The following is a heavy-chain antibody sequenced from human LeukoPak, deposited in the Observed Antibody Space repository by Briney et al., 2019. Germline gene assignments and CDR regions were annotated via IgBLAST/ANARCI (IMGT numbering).Heavy chain of an antibody. CDR1: RSTFSTCE. CDR3: AKAHRAAAGIFRNWFDP. V-gene: IGHV3-23*01. CDR2: ISGSGGST. D-gene: IGHD6-13*01. Sequence: GGSLRLSCAASRSTFSTCEMNWVRQAPGKGLEWVSAISGSGGSTYYADSVKGRFTISRDNSKNTLYPQMNSLRAEDTAVYYCAKAHRAAAGIFRNWFDPWGQGTLVTVSS. J-gene: IGHJ5*02.